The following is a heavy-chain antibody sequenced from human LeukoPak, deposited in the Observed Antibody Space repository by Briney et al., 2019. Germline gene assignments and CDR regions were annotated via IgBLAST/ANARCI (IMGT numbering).Heavy chain of an antibody. CDR1: PYSFTSYW. V-gene: IGHV5-51*01. CDR2: IYPGDSDT. CDR3: ARQGGDTATGSFDY. D-gene: IGHD3-16*01. Sequence: GEALKIPCKGSPYSFTSYWIGWVRQMPGKGLEWMGIIYPGDSDTRYNPSCQGQVTISADKSISTAYLQWGSLRASGTAMYYCARQGGDTATGSFDYWGQGTLVAVSS. J-gene: IGHJ4*02.